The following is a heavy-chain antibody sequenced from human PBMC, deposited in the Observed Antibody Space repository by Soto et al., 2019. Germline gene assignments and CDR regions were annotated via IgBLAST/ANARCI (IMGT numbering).Heavy chain of an antibody. J-gene: IGHJ6*02. V-gene: IGHV3-33*01. CDR2: IYYDGSNK. Sequence: PGGSLRLSCAASGFTFSSYGMHWVRQAPGKGLEWVAVIYYDGSNKYYAGSVKGRFTISRDNSKNTLYLQMNSLRAEDTAVYYCARGPYCSSTSCYDYYYYGMDVWGQGTTVTVSS. D-gene: IGHD2-2*01. CDR1: GFTFSSYG. CDR3: ARGPYCSSTSCYDYYYYGMDV.